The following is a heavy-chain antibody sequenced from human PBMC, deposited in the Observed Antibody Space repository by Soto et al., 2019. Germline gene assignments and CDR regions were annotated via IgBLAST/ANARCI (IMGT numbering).Heavy chain of an antibody. CDR3: AHIICSGYYSNAFDI. D-gene: IGHD3-22*01. CDR1: GFSLSTSGVG. Sequence: KESGPTLVKPTQTLTLTCTFSGFSLSTSGVGVGWIRQPPGNALEWLALIYWDDDKRYSPSLKSRLTITKDTSKNKVVLTMTNMDPVDTTTYYFAHIICSGYYSNAFDIWGQGTMVTVS. J-gene: IGHJ3*02. CDR2: IYWDDDK. V-gene: IGHV2-5*02.